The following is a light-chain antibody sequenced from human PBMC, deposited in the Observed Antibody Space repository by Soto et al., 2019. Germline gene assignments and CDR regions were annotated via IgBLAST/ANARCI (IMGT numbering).Light chain of an antibody. CDR1: SGDIASAH. CDR3: QSYDGDHLF. CDR2: EDS. Sequence: NFMLTQPHSVSESPGKTVTISCTRSSGDIASAHILWSQQRPGSAPTTVIYEDSRRPSGVPERFSGSTDSSSNSASLTISGLTPEDEADYYCQSYDGDHLFFGGGTKLTVL. V-gene: IGLV6-57*04. J-gene: IGLJ2*01.